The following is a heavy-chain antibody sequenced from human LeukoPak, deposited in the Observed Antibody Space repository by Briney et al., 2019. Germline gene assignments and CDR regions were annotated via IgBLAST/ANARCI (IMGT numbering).Heavy chain of an antibody. J-gene: IGHJ3*02. Sequence: PGGSLRLSCAASGFIFSSYGMNWVRQAPGKGLEWVAIIWYDGSNKFYADPVQGRFTISRDNSKNTLYLQMNSLRPEDTAVYYCAGSTITTRGVGDFDIWGPGTVVTVSS. D-gene: IGHD1-26*01. CDR2: IWYDGSNK. CDR3: AGSTITTRGVGDFDI. V-gene: IGHV3-33*01. CDR1: GFIFSSYG.